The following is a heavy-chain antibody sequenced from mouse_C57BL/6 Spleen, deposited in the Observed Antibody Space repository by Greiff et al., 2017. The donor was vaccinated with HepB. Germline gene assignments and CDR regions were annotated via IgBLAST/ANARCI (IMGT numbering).Heavy chain of an antibody. CDR2: IYPGDGDT. Sequence: QVQLKQSGPELVKPGASVKISCKASGYAFSSSWMNWVKQRPGKGLEWIGRIYPGDGDTNYNGKFKGKATLTADKSSSTAYMQLSSLTSEDSAVYFCARRGDLLWPSFDYWGQGTTLTVSS. J-gene: IGHJ2*01. D-gene: IGHD2-1*01. CDR1: GYAFSSSW. CDR3: ARRGDLLWPSFDY. V-gene: IGHV1-82*01.